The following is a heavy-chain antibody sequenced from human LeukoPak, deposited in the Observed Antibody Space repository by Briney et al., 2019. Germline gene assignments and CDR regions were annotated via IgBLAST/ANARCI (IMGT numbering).Heavy chain of an antibody. J-gene: IGHJ5*02. CDR2: IIPIFGTA. D-gene: IGHD3-9*01. CDR1: GGTFSSYA. Sequence: GASVKVSCKASGGTFSSYAISWVRQAPGQGLEWMGGIIPIFGTANYAQKFQGRVTITADEATSTAYMELSSLRSEDTAVSYCARAYYDILTGYHENWFDPWGQGTLVTVSS. CDR3: ARAYYDILTGYHENWFDP. V-gene: IGHV1-69*13.